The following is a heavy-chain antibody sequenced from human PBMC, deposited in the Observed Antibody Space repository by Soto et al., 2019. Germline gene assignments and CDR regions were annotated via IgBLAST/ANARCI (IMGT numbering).Heavy chain of an antibody. V-gene: IGHV3-30-3*01. D-gene: IGHD3-22*01. CDR1: GFTSSSYV. CDR3: ARGVFYYYGSSGYSPDY. Sequence: GSLVLACEGSGFTSSSYVMHWVRQAPGKGLEWVALISFDGSKKNYADSVKGRFTISRDNSKNMMYLQMNSLRPEDTAVYYCARGVFYYYGSSGYSPDYWGQGTMVTVS. CDR2: ISFDGSKK. J-gene: IGHJ4*02.